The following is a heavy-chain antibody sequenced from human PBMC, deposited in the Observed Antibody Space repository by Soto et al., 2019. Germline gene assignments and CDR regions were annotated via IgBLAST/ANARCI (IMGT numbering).Heavy chain of an antibody. CDR3: ARETNRGIAARRGIPDY. Sequence: QVQLVQSGAEVKKPGSSVKVSCKASGGTFSSYAISWVRQSPRQGLEWMGGMIPIFGTANYAQKFQGRVTIPADESTSTAYMELSSRRSEDTAVYYCARETNRGIAARRGIPDYWGQGTLVTVSS. CDR2: MIPIFGTA. CDR1: GGTFSSYA. J-gene: IGHJ4*02. D-gene: IGHD6-6*01. V-gene: IGHV1-69*12.